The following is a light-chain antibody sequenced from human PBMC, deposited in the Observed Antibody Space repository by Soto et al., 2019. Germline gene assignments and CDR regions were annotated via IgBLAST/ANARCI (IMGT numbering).Light chain of an antibody. J-gene: IGKJ5*01. V-gene: IGKV3-11*01. CDR2: DAS. CDR1: QSVSSY. CDR3: QQRSNWPST. Sequence: IVLTQSPATLSLSPGERATLSFRASQSVSSYLAWYQQKPGQAPRLLIYDASNRATGIPARFSGSGSGTDFTLTISSLEPEDFAVYYCQQRSNWPSTFGQGTRLEIK.